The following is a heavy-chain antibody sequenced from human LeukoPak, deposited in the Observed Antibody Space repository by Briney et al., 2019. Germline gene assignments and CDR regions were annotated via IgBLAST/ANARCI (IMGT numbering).Heavy chain of an antibody. CDR3: ARETGLVAAAGVYFDY. CDR2: IYTSGST. Sequence: PSETLSLTCTVSGGSISSYYWSWIRQPAGKGLEWIGRIYTSGSTNYNPSLKSRVTMSVDTSKNQFSLKLSSVTAADTAVYYCARETGLVAAAGVYFDYWGQGTLVTVSS. CDR1: GGSISSYY. J-gene: IGHJ4*02. V-gene: IGHV4-4*07. D-gene: IGHD6-13*01.